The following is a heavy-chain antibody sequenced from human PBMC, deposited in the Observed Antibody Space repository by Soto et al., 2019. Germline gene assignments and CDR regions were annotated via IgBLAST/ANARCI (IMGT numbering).Heavy chain of an antibody. D-gene: IGHD6-6*01. J-gene: IGHJ6*02. CDR1: GGSISSGGYY. Sequence: QVQLQDSGPGLVKPSQTLSLTCTVSGGSISSGGYYWSWIRQHPGKGLEWIGYIYYSGSTYYNPSLKSRVTISVDTSKNQFALKMSSVTAADKAVYYCARVDSSSPSSFYYYGMDVWGQGTTVTVSS. CDR3: ARVDSSSPSSFYYYGMDV. CDR2: IYYSGST. V-gene: IGHV4-31*03.